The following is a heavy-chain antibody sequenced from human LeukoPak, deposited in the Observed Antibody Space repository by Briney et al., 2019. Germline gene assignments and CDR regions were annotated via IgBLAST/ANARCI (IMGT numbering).Heavy chain of an antibody. CDR3: ARGTLKAAATDFDY. Sequence: GGSLRLSCAASGFTYDDYGMSWVRQAPGKGLEWVSGINWNGGSTGYTDSVKGRFTISRDNAKNSLYLQMNSLRAEDTALYYCARGTLKAAATDFDYWGQGTLVTVSS. D-gene: IGHD6-13*01. J-gene: IGHJ4*02. CDR1: GFTYDDYG. V-gene: IGHV3-20*04. CDR2: INWNGGST.